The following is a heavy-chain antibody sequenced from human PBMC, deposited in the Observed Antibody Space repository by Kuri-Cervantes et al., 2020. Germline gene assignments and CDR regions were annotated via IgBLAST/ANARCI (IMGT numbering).Heavy chain of an antibody. J-gene: IGHJ6*02. D-gene: IGHD6-13*01. CDR1: GFTVSSNY. CDR3: ARDGGYSSSWWTYYYYGMDV. CDR2: ISYDGSNK. V-gene: IGHV3-30-3*01. Sequence: GGSLRLSCAASGFTVSSNYMSWVRQAPGKGLEWVAVISYDGSNKYYADSVKGRFTISRDNSKNTPYLQMNSLRAEDTAVYYCARDGGYSSSWWTYYYYGMDVWGQGTTVTVSS.